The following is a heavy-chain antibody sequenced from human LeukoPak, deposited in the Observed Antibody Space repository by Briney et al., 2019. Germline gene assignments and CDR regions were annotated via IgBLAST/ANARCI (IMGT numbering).Heavy chain of an antibody. J-gene: IGHJ5*02. V-gene: IGHV3-21*01. Sequence: GGSLRLSCAASGFTFSSYSMNWVRQAPGRGLEWVSSISSSSSYIYYADSVKGRFTISRDNAKNSLYLQMNSLRAEDTAVYYCARDQVRGVIRKYINWFDPWGQGTLVTVSS. CDR3: ARDQVRGVIRKYINWFDP. CDR1: GFTFSSYS. D-gene: IGHD3-10*01. CDR2: ISSSSSYI.